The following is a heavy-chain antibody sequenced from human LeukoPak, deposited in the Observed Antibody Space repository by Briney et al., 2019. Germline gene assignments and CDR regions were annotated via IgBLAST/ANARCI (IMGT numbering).Heavy chain of an antibody. J-gene: IGHJ1*01. CDR1: GGSISTYF. CDR3: ARESGDPASFQY. D-gene: IGHD2-21*02. CDR2: IYYIGNT. Sequence: SETLSLTCTVSGGSISTYFWSWIRQPPGKGLEWIGYIYYIGNTNYNPSLRSRVTIPVDTSKNQFSLKLTSVTAADTAVYYCARESGDPASFQYWGQGTLVTVSS. V-gene: IGHV4-59*01.